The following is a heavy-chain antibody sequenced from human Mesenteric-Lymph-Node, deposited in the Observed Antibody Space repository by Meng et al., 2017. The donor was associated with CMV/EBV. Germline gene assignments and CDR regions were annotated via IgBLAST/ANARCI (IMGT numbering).Heavy chain of an antibody. Sequence: GGSLRLSCAASGITFGKTWMSWVRQAPGKGLEWVANINQDGSEQYYVDSVKGRFTISRDNSKNTLYLQMNSLRAEDTAVYYCARGQGITIFGVVTERSNWFDPWGQGTLVTVSS. CDR1: GITFGKTW. V-gene: IGHV3-7*01. D-gene: IGHD3-3*01. CDR3: ARGQGITIFGVVTERSNWFDP. J-gene: IGHJ5*02. CDR2: INQDGSEQ.